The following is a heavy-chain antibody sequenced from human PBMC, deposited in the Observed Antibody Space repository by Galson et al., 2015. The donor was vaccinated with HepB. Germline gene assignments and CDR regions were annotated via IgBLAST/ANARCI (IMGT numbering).Heavy chain of an antibody. V-gene: IGHV6-1*01. CDR2: TYYTSKWYK. Sequence: CAISGDSVSSNSAAWNWIRQSPSRGLEWLGRTYYTSKWYKDYAVSVESRITIYPDTSMNQFSLQLKSVTPEDTAVYYCARGAAITGHAFDIWGQGTMVTVSS. CDR3: ARGAAITGHAFDI. CDR1: GDSVSSNSAA. J-gene: IGHJ3*02. D-gene: IGHD5-18*01.